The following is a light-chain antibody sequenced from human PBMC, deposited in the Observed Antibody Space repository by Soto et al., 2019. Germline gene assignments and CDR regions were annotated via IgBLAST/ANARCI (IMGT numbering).Light chain of an antibody. Sequence: EIVLTQSPAILSVSPGERATLSCRASQSISRSLAWYQQKPGQAPRLLIPDASTRATGIPARFSGSGSGAEFTLTISSLQSEDFALYYCHQYNSWPPGTFGQGTKVDIK. CDR1: QSISRS. CDR2: DAS. J-gene: IGKJ1*01. CDR3: HQYNSWPPGT. V-gene: IGKV3-15*01.